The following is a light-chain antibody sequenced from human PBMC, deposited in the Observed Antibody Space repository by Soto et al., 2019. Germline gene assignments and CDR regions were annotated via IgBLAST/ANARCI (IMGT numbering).Light chain of an antibody. Sequence: MVVTQSPATVSVSPVEIAGVAVMASQSVSSNLAWYQQKPGQAPRLLIYGASTRATGIPARFSGSGSGTEFTLTISSLQSEDFAVYYCQQYNNWPLTFGGGTKVDIK. V-gene: IGKV3D-15*01. CDR2: GAS. J-gene: IGKJ4*01. CDR1: QSVSSN. CDR3: QQYNNWPLT.